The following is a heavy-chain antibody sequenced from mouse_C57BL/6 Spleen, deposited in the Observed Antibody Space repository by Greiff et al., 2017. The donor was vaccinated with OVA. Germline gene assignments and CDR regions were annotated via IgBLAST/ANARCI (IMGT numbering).Heavy chain of an antibody. V-gene: IGHV1-7*01. CDR2: INPSSGYS. Sequence: VQLQQSGAELAKPGASVKLSCQASGYTFTSYWMHWVKQRPGQGLEWIGYINPSSGYSKYNQQFKGKATLTADKSSSTAYLQLSSLTYEDSAVYYCARSWGRSSSYYFDYWGQGTTLTVSS. J-gene: IGHJ2*01. D-gene: IGHD1-1*01. CDR1: GYTFTSYW. CDR3: ARSWGRSSSYYFDY.